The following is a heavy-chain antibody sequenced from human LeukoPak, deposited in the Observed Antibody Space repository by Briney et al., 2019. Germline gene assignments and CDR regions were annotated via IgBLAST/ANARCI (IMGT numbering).Heavy chain of an antibody. Sequence: SETLSLTCAVYGGSFSGYYWTWIRQTPGKGLEWIGQINHSGSANYNPSLKSRVTMSVDTSKNQFSLKLTSVTAADTAVYYCARVCPGYWGQGALVTVSS. CDR1: GGSFSGYY. V-gene: IGHV4-34*01. CDR2: INHSGSA. J-gene: IGHJ4*02. CDR3: ARVCPGY.